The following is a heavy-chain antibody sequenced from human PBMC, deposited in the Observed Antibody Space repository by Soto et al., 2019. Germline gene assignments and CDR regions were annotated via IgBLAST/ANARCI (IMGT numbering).Heavy chain of an antibody. CDR3: ARDREYYDILTGSPHQYYYGMDV. CDR2: IIPIFGTA. V-gene: IGHV1-69*13. Sequence: WASVKVSCKASGGTFSSYAISWVRQAPGQGLEWMGGIIPIFGTANYAQKFQGRVTITADESTSTAYMELSSLRSEDTAVYYCARDREYYDILTGSPHQYYYGMDVWGQGTTVTVSS. D-gene: IGHD3-9*01. CDR1: GGTFSSYA. J-gene: IGHJ6*02.